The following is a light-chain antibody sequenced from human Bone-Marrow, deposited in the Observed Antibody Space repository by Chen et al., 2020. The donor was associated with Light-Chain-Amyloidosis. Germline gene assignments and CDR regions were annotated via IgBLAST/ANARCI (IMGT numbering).Light chain of an antibody. Sequence: EIVLTQSPGTLSLSPVEGANLSCRASQTISSNYLTWYQQKFGQAPRLLIYGSSSRATGIPDRFTGSGSGTDFTHTINRLEPEDFAMYYCQQYGTSPLTFGGGTKVEIK. CDR1: QTISSNY. V-gene: IGKV3-20*01. J-gene: IGKJ4*01. CDR3: QQYGTSPLT. CDR2: GSS.